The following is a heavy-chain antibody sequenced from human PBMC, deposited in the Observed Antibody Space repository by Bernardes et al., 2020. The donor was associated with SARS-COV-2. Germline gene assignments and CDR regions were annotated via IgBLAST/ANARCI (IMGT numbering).Heavy chain of an antibody. CDR3: ARHRSATVLTGYMDV. V-gene: IGHV5-51*01. J-gene: IGHJ6*03. Sequence: GESLKISCKGSGYSFTSYWIGWVRQMPGKGLEWMGIIYPGDSDTRYSPSFQGQVTISADKSISTAYLQWSSLKASDTAMYYCARHRSATVLTGYMDVWGKGTTVTVSS. D-gene: IGHD4-4*01. CDR1: GYSFTSYW. CDR2: IYPGDSDT.